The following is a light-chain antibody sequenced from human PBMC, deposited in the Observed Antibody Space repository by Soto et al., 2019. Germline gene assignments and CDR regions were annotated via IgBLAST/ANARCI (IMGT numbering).Light chain of an antibody. CDR2: DTD. Sequence: QSVLTQPPSVSAAPGQKVTISCSGGGSNTGNNFVSWYQQFPETAPKLLIYDTDKRPSGIPDRFSGSKSGTSATLGITRLQTGDEADYYCGTWDSALSLWLFGGGTQLTVL. J-gene: IGLJ3*02. V-gene: IGLV1-51*01. CDR1: GSNTGNNF. CDR3: GTWDSALSLWL.